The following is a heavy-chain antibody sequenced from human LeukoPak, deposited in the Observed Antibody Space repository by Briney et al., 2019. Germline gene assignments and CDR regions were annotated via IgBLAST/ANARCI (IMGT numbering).Heavy chain of an antibody. CDR3: AREYYDFLSGPLYYYYYYMDV. Sequence: PGGSLTLSFAASGLTFRNYSMNWVRQAPGKGREWVSFISCSSWTIYYADSVKDRFTISRDNAKNSLYLQMNSLRAEDTAVYYCAREYYDFLSGPLYYYYYYMDVWGKGTTVTVSS. J-gene: IGHJ6*03. V-gene: IGHV3-48*01. CDR1: GLTFRNYS. CDR2: ISCSSWTI. D-gene: IGHD3-3*01.